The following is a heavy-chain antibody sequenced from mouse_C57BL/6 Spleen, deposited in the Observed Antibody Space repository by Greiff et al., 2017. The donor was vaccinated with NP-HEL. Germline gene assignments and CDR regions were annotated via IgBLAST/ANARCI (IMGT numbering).Heavy chain of an antibody. J-gene: IGHJ3*01. CDR2: ISGGGGNT. D-gene: IGHD2-4*01. CDR1: GFTFSSYT. CDR3: ERRGNYEYDLCAY. Sequence: DVMLVESGGGLVKPGGSLKLSCAASGFTFSSYTMSWVRQTPEKRLEWVATISGGGGNTYYPDSVKGRFTISRDNAKNTLYLQMSSLRSEDTALYDCERRGNYEYDLCAYWGQGTRVTVSA. V-gene: IGHV5-9*01.